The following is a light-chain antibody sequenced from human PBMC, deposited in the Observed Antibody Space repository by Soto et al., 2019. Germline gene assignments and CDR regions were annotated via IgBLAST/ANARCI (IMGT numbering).Light chain of an antibody. CDR3: QQYDHLPIT. V-gene: IGKV1-33*01. CDR2: DAF. CDR1: QDISKY. Sequence: DIQMTQSPSSLPASVGDTVTISCQASQDISKYLNWFQQKPGKAPKLLIYDAFNLDTGVPSRFSGSGSGTDFNLIISNLQPEAFATSDYQQYDHLPITFGGGTKVDI. J-gene: IGKJ4*01.